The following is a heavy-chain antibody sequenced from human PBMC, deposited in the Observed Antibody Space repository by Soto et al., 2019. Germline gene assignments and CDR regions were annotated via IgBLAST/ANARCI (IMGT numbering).Heavy chain of an antibody. Sequence: QVQLVASGGDVVQPGRSLRLSCEASGFTFSYFGTHGVRQAPGKGLEWVAAISNDGSRKYYGDSVKGRITISRDNSKNTLYLQMDSLRDEDTAVYYCATYLEVVGSTRWGFDTCGQGTLVTVSS. D-gene: IGHD1-26*01. CDR1: GFTFSYFG. J-gene: IGHJ5*02. V-gene: IGHV3-30*03. CDR3: ATYLEVVGSTRWGFDT. CDR2: ISNDGSRK.